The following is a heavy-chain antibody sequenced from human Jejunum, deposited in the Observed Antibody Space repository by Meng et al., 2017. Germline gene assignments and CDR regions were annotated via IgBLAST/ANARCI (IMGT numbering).Heavy chain of an antibody. D-gene: IGHD6-13*01. J-gene: IGHJ4*02. Sequence: LQESVRVLVSPPGTLFLPCAVAGGSGSIGNYYLSWIRQPPGKGLEWIGYIYYSGSTNYNPSLKSRVTISVDTSKNQFSLKLSSVTAADTAVYYCARGGFFEAAAANLIDSWGQGTLVTVSS. CDR3: ARGGFFEAAAANLIDS. CDR2: IYYSGST. CDR1: GGSGSIGNYY. V-gene: IGHV4-61*01.